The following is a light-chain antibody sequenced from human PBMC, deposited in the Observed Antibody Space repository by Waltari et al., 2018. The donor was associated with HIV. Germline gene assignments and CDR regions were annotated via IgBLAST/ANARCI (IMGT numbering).Light chain of an antibody. CDR3: ASWDDSLSAWL. CDR2: RTD. Sequence: QTVLTQPPSASETPGRTVTISRPETSPNLGGNYVHWYVQLPQTAPQLLQYRTDQRPSGVPGRFSGSKSGTSASLAISDLQSDDEADYYCASWDDSLSAWLFGGGTKLTVL. V-gene: IGLV1-47*01. CDR1: SPNLGGNY. J-gene: IGLJ3*02.